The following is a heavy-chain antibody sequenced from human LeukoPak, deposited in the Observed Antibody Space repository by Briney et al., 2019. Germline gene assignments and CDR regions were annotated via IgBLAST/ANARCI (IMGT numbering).Heavy chain of an antibody. CDR1: GYTFTGYY. D-gene: IGHD4-17*01. CDR2: INPNSGDT. Sequence: ASVKVSCKASGYTFTGYYMHWVRQAPGQGLEWMGWINPNSGDTNYAQKFQGRVTMTRDTSISTAYMELSRLRSDDTAVYYCAREGDYDPFGPFDYWGQGTLVTVSS. V-gene: IGHV1-2*02. CDR3: AREGDYDPFGPFDY. J-gene: IGHJ4*02.